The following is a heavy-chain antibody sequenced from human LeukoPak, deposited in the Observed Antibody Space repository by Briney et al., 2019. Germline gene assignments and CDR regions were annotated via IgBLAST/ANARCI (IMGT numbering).Heavy chain of an antibody. CDR2: ISGSGNGFGI. Sequence: GGSLRLSCSASGFVFTIYTMYWVRQAPGKGPEYVSTISGSGNGFGIYYADSVKGRFTISRDDSKSILYLQMNGLRSEDTAVYYCVKGFGRIRGTPDSWGQGTLVTVSS. CDR1: GFVFTIYT. J-gene: IGHJ4*02. CDR3: VKGFGRIRGTPDS. V-gene: IGHV3-64D*06. D-gene: IGHD1-26*01.